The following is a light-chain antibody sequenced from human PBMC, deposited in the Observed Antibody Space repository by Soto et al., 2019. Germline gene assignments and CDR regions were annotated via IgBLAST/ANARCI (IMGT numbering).Light chain of an antibody. CDR1: QXVXXY. J-gene: IGKJ4*01. CDR2: DAS. CDR3: QQRSDWPST. V-gene: IGKV3-11*01. Sequence: DIVXXXSPATXXLSPGERATXXXXASQXVXXYLAWYQQKPGQAPRLLIYDASNRATGIPARFSGSGSGTDFTLTISSLEPEDFAVYYCQQRSDWPSTFGGGTKVEI.